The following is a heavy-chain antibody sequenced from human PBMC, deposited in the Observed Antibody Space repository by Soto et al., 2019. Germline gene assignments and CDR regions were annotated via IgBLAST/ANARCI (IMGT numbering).Heavy chain of an antibody. CDR3: VKDGLTSVFGLVHDGSDI. D-gene: IGHD3-3*01. V-gene: IGHV3-9*01. CDR1: GFSFGDYG. Sequence: DVQLVESGGGLVQPGRSLRLSCVASGFSFGDYGMHWVRQAPGRGPEWVSGISWNSGNIGYAETVKGRFTISRDNAKIALYLQMNSLRAEDTALYYCVKDGLTSVFGLVHDGSDIWGHGTMVTVSS. CDR2: ISWNSGNI. J-gene: IGHJ3*02.